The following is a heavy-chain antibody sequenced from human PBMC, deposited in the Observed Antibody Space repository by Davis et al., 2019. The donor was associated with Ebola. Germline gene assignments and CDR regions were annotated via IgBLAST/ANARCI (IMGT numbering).Heavy chain of an antibody. CDR1: GYTFTSYA. Sequence: AASVKVSCKASGYTFTSYAMHWVRQAPGQRLEWMGWINAGNGNTKYSQKFQGRVTITRDTSTSTAYMELSSLRSEDTAVCYCARDVGAAAGGDGDDYWGQGTLVTVSS. CDR3: ARDVGAAAGGDGDDY. CDR2: INAGNGNT. V-gene: IGHV1-3*01. D-gene: IGHD6-13*01. J-gene: IGHJ4*02.